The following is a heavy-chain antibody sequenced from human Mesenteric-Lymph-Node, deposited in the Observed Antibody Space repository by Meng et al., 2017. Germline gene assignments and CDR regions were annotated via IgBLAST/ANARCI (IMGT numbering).Heavy chain of an antibody. Sequence: GESLKISCAASGFTFSSYGMHWVRQAPGKGLEWVANIKQDGSEKYYVDSVKGRFTISRDNAKNSLYLQMNSLRAEDTAVYYCAREVYYGSGFDIWGQGTMVTVSS. J-gene: IGHJ3*02. V-gene: IGHV3-7*01. CDR3: AREVYYGSGFDI. CDR1: GFTFSSYG. D-gene: IGHD3-10*01. CDR2: IKQDGSEK.